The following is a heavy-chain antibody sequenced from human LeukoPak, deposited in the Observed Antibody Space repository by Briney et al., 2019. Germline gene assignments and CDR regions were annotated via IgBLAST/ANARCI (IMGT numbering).Heavy chain of an antibody. J-gene: IGHJ6*02. CDR2: INKDGSAT. D-gene: IGHD1-26*01. V-gene: IGHV3-43*02. Sequence: PGGSLRLSCEASGFTFDAYAMHWVRQAPGKGLEWVSLINKDGSATYYADSVKGRFTTSRDNSKNSLYLQMNSLRSEDTALYYCATWAFYHSLDVWGQGTTVTVSS. CDR1: GFTFDAYA. CDR3: ATWAFYHSLDV.